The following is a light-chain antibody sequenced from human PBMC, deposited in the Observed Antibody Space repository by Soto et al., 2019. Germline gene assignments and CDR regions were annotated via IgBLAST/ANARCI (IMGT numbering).Light chain of an antibody. V-gene: IGKV1-33*01. CDR3: QQYENLPPYT. CDR2: DAS. J-gene: IGKJ2*01. Sequence: DIQVTQSPSSLSVSVGDRVTITCQASRDISVYLNWYQQKPGKPPKLLVFDASNLQTGVPSRFSGSGSGTHFTFTINNLQPEDVATYYCQQYENLPPYTLGQGTKLEIK. CDR1: RDISVY.